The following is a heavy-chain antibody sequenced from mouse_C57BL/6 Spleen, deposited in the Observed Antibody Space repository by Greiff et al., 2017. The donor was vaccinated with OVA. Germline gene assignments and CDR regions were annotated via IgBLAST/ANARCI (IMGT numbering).Heavy chain of an antibody. V-gene: IGHV1-15*01. Sequence: VKLLESGAELVRPGASVTLSCKASGYTFTDYEMHWVKQTPVHGLEWIGAIDPETGGTAYNQKFKGKAILTADKSSSTAYMELRSLTSEDSAVYYCTSQGGYGSSPPWFAYWGQGTLVTVSA. D-gene: IGHD1-1*01. CDR2: IDPETGGT. CDR3: TSQGGYGSSPPWFAY. CDR1: GYTFTDYE. J-gene: IGHJ3*01.